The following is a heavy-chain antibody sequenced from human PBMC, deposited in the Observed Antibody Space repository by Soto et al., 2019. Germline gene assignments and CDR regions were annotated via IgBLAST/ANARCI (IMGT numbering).Heavy chain of an antibody. CDR2: ISYDGSNK. CDR1: GFTFSTYG. V-gene: IGHV3-30*18. J-gene: IGHJ4*02. Sequence: QVQLVESGGGVVQPGRSLRLSCAASGFTFSTYGMHWVRQAPGXGLEWVAVISYDGSNKYYADSVKGRFTISRDNSKNTLYLQMSSLRAEDTAVYYCAKGFSYSVIDYWGQGTLVTVSS. CDR3: AKGFSYSVIDY. D-gene: IGHD5-18*01.